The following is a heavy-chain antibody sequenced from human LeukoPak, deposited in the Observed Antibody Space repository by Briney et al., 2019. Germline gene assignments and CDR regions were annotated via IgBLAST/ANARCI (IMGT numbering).Heavy chain of an antibody. V-gene: IGHV5-51*01. CDR2: IWPDDSDT. D-gene: IGHD6-6*01. J-gene: IGHJ5*02. Sequence: RGESLKIPCKASGYNFTNHWVAWVRQRPGEGLEWMGIIWPDDSDTRYSPSFQGLVTISVDKSIGTAHLQWRSLKASDTALYFCARHSDVPLDLWGQGTLVIVSS. CDR1: GYNFTNHW. CDR3: ARHSDVPLDL.